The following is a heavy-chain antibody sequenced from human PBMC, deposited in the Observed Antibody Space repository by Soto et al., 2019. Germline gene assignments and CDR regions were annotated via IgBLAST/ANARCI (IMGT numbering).Heavy chain of an antibody. CDR1: GGTFSSYA. J-gene: IGHJ6*02. CDR2: IIPIFGTA. V-gene: IGHV1-69*06. Sequence: QVQLVQSGAEVKKPGSSVKVSCKASGGTFSSYAISWVRQAPGQGLEWMGGIIPIFGTANYAQKFQGRVTITADKSTRTAYMELSSLRSEDTAVYYCARDLGGSGSYSPLDYGMDVWGQGTTVTVSS. CDR3: ARDLGGSGSYSPLDYGMDV. D-gene: IGHD3-10*01.